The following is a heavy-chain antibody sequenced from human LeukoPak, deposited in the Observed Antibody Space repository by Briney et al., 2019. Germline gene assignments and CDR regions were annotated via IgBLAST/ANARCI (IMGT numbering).Heavy chain of an antibody. CDR2: VYTNGST. D-gene: IGHD1-1*01. Sequence: SETLSLTCTVSGGSISSYHWSWIRQVPGKGLQWIGSVYTNGSTNYNPSLKSRVTISIDSSKNQFSLKLTSVTAADTAVYYCARTVWTYDSARPLWFDPWGQGTLVTVSS. V-gene: IGHV4-4*09. CDR1: GGSISSYH. CDR3: ARTVWTYDSARPLWFDP. J-gene: IGHJ5*02.